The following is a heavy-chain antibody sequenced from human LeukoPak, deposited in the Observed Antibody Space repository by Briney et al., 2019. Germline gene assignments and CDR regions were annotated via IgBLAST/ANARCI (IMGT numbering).Heavy chain of an antibody. CDR3: ARGVTMIVERAFDI. J-gene: IGHJ3*02. Sequence: ASVKVSCRASGYTFTSYDINWVRQATGQGLEWMGWMNPNSGNTGYAQKFQGRVTITRNTSISTAYMELSSLRSEDTAVYYCARGVTMIVERAFDIWGQGTMVTVSS. D-gene: IGHD3-22*01. CDR1: GYTFTSYD. CDR2: MNPNSGNT. V-gene: IGHV1-8*03.